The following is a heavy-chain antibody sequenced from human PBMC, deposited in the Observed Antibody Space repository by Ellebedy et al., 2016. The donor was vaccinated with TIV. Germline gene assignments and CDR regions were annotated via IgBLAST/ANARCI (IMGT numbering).Heavy chain of an antibody. CDR2: INPNSGGT. CDR3: ARDTGYSYGPGDY. Sequence: ASVKVSCXASGYTFTGYYMHWVRQAPGQGLEWMGWINPNSGGTNYAQKFQGRVTMTRDTSISTAYMELSRLRSDDTAVYYCARDTGYSYGPGDYWGQGTLVTVSS. V-gene: IGHV1-2*02. CDR1: GYTFTGYY. J-gene: IGHJ4*02. D-gene: IGHD5-18*01.